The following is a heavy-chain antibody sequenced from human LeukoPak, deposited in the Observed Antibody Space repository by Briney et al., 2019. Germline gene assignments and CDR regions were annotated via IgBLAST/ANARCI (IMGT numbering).Heavy chain of an antibody. CDR2: IHYSGST. Sequence: SETLSLTCTVSGDSISSGGYYWGWIRQPPGKGLEWIGNIHYSGSTYYDPSLKSRVTISIDPSKNQFSLKLSSVTAADTAVYYCARLIAVVAANSEPDYWGQGTLVTVSS. CDR1: GDSISSGGYY. V-gene: IGHV4-39*01. D-gene: IGHD2-15*01. J-gene: IGHJ4*02. CDR3: ARLIAVVAANSEPDY.